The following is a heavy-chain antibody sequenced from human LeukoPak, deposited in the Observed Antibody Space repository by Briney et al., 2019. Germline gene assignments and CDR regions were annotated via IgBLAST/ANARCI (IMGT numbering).Heavy chain of an antibody. CDR3: ARQRSTYYYDAFDI. Sequence: GESLKISCKGSGYSFNNNWIGWVRQMPGKGLEWMGIICPDDSDTKYSPSFQGQVTISADKSISTAYLQWSSLKASDTAMYYCARQRSTYYYDAFDIWGQGTMVTVSS. CDR1: GYSFNNNW. V-gene: IGHV5-51*01. D-gene: IGHD2/OR15-2a*01. CDR2: ICPDDSDT. J-gene: IGHJ3*02.